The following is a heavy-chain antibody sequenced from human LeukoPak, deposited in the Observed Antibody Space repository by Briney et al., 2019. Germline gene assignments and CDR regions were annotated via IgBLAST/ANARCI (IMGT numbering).Heavy chain of an antibody. Sequence: GGSLRLSCVASGLTVSNHWMSRVRQAPGKGLEWVANIREERGQEYYVDSVKGRFTISRDSAKNSLYLQMNSLRAEDTAIYYCTRVGYIDEGIDYWGQGTLVTVSS. V-gene: IGHV3-7*04. CDR2: IREERGQE. J-gene: IGHJ4*02. D-gene: IGHD5-24*01. CDR1: GLTVSNHW. CDR3: TRVGYIDEGIDY.